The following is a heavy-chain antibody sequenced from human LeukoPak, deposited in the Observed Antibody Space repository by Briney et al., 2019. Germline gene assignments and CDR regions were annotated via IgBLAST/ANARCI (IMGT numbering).Heavy chain of an antibody. CDR3: ARHTGYSGYVTAFDI. D-gene: IGHD5-12*01. Sequence: PSETLSLTCTVSGGSISSGSYYWSWIRQPAGKGLEWIGRIYTSGSTNYNPSLKSRVTISVDTSKNQFSLKLSSVTAADTAVYYCARHTGYSGYVTAFDIWGQGTMVTVSS. J-gene: IGHJ3*02. V-gene: IGHV4-61*02. CDR1: GGSISSGSYY. CDR2: IYTSGST.